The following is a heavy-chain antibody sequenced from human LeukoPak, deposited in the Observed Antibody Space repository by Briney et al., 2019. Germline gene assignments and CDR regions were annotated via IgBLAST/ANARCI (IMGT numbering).Heavy chain of an antibody. CDR2: ISYDGSNK. J-gene: IGHJ4*02. CDR3: ARAPIAAARGYYFDY. CDR1: GFTFSSYA. Sequence: GGSLRLSCAASGFTFSSYAMHWVRQAPGKGLEWVAVISYDGSNKYYADSVKGRFTISRDNSKNTLYLQMNSLRAEDTAVHYCARAPIAAARGYYFDYWGQGTLVTVSS. D-gene: IGHD6-13*01. V-gene: IGHV3-30-3*01.